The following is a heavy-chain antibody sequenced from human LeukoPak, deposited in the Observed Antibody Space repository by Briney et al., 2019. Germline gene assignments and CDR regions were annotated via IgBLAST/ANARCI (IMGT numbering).Heavy chain of an antibody. Sequence: GGSLGLSCAASGFSFSSYTMSWVRQAPGKGLEWVAKMKEDGSDENYVDSVKGRFTISRDNAKNSLFLQMNSLRAEDTAVYFCARGGRMYGDSWGQGTLVTVSS. CDR2: MKEDGSDE. D-gene: IGHD2-8*01. CDR1: GFSFSSYT. V-gene: IGHV3-7*04. CDR3: ARGGRMYGDS. J-gene: IGHJ4*02.